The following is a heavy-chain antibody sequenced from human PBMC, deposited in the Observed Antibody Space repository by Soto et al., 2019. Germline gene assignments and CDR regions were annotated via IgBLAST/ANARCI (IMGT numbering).Heavy chain of an antibody. CDR3: ARLRNAAVADNDAFDI. CDR2: IYPGDSDT. Sequence: GGSVKISCKGSGYSFSSYWIGWARQMPGKGLEWMGIIYPGDSDTRYSPSFQGQVTISADKSISTAYLQWSSLKASDTAMYYCARLRNAAVADNDAFDIWGQGTMVTVSS. D-gene: IGHD6-19*01. CDR1: GYSFSSYW. V-gene: IGHV5-51*01. J-gene: IGHJ3*02.